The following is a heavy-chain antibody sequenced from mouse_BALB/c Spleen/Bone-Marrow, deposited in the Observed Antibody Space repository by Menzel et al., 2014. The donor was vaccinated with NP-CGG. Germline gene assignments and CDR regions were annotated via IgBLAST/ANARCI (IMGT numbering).Heavy chain of an antibody. D-gene: IGHD2-1*01. Sequence: EVQRVESGGGLVKPGGFLKLSCAASGFTFXDYYMYWVRQTPEKRLEWVATISDGGSYTYYPDSVKGRFTISRDNAKNNLYLQMSSLKSEDTAMYYCARGGGNYEGAWFAYWGQGTLVTVSA. CDR3: ARGGGNYEGAWFAY. CDR1: GFTFXDYY. J-gene: IGHJ3*01. V-gene: IGHV5-4*02. CDR2: ISDGGSYT.